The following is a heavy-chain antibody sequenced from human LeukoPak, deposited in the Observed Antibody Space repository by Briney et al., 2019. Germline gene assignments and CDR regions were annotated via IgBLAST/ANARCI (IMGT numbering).Heavy chain of an antibody. Sequence: PSETLSLTCAVYGGSFSGYYWSWIRQPPGKGLEWIGEINHSGSTNYNPSLKSRVTISVDTSKNQFSLKLSSVTAADTAVYYCARTHGYYDSSGYSYWGQGTLVTVSS. D-gene: IGHD3-22*01. CDR1: GGSFSGYY. J-gene: IGHJ4*02. V-gene: IGHV4-34*01. CDR3: ARTHGYYDSSGYSY. CDR2: INHSGST.